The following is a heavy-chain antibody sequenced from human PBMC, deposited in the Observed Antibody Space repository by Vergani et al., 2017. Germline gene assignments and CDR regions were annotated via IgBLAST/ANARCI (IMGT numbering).Heavy chain of an antibody. V-gene: IGHV4-59*08. CDR1: GGSISSYY. CDR3: ARSRYYDFWSGYYIHPEFDY. CDR2: IYYSGST. D-gene: IGHD3-3*01. Sequence: QVQLQESGPGLVKPSETLSLTCTVSGGSISSYYWSWIRQPPGTGLEWIGYIYYSGSTNYNPSLKSRVTRSVDTSKNQFSLKLSSVTAADTAVYYCARSRYYDFWSGYYIHPEFDYGGQGTLVTVSS. J-gene: IGHJ4*02.